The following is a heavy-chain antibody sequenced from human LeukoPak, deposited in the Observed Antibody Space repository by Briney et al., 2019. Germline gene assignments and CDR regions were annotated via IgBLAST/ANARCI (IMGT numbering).Heavy chain of an antibody. CDR1: GYTFSGYY. CDR3: VRGRDKTTSPAIDY. V-gene: IGHV1-2*02. Sequence: GASVKVSCKASGYTFSGYYMHWVRQAPGQGHEWMGWISPKSGDTNYAQNFQGRVTMTRDTSISTAYMELSRLTSDDTAVYYCVRGRDKTTSPAIDYWGQGTLVTVSS. CDR2: ISPKSGDT. D-gene: IGHD2-2*01. J-gene: IGHJ4*02.